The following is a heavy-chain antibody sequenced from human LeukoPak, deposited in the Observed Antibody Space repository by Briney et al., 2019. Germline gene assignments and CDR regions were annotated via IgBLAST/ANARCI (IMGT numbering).Heavy chain of an antibody. V-gene: IGHV4-59*01. CDR3: ARDIGGRYSWYYFDY. J-gene: IGHJ4*02. D-gene: IGHD2-8*01. CDR1: GVSISSYY. CDR2: IYYSGST. Sequence: SETLSLTCTVSGVSISSYYWSWIRQPPGKGLEWIGYIYYSGSTNYNPSLKSRVTMSVDTSKNHFSLKMSSVTAADTAVYYCARDIGGRYSWYYFDYWGRGTLVTVSS.